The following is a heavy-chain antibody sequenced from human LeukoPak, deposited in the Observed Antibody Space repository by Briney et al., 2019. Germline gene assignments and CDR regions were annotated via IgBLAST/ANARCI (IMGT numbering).Heavy chain of an antibody. CDR3: ARSGGRNDFWSGYYFHY. D-gene: IGHD3-3*01. CDR1: GGSISSYY. J-gene: IGHJ4*02. CDR2: IYTSGST. Sequence: SETLSLTCTVSGGSISSYYWSWIRQPAGKGLEWIGRIYTSGSTNYNPSLKSRVTMSVDTSKNQSSLKLSSVTAADTAVYYCARSGGRNDFWSGYYFHYWGQGTLVTVSS. V-gene: IGHV4-4*07.